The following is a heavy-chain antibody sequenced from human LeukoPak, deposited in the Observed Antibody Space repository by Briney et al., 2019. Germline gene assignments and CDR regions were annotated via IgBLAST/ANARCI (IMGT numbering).Heavy chain of an antibody. CDR2: ISFDGGNK. V-gene: IGHV3-33*05. J-gene: IGHJ3*01. CDR3: AREDRGTDV. CDR1: GFTFSNYA. Sequence: PGGSLRLSCAASGFTFSNYAIHWVRQAPGKGLEWVALISFDGGNKYYADSVRGRFTVSRDISKNTVYLQMNNLRVEDTAVYYCAREDRGTDVWGQGTLVTVSS. D-gene: IGHD3-16*01.